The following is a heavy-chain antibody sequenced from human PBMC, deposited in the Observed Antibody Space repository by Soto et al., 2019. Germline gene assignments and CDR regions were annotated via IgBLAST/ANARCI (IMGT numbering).Heavy chain of an antibody. CDR3: ATAPFYSGYVWGDRTPRFDY. V-gene: IGHV4-39*01. D-gene: IGHD3-16*01. Sequence: QLQLQESGPGLVKPSETLSLTCTVSGGSSSSFGYYWVWIRQPPGKGLEWIGSIYHSGNTYYNPSLKSRVTMSVDTSKNQFSLKLSFVTATDTAVYYCATAPFYSGYVWGDRTPRFDYWGLGALVTVSS. J-gene: IGHJ4*02. CDR2: IYHSGNT. CDR1: GGSSSSFGYY.